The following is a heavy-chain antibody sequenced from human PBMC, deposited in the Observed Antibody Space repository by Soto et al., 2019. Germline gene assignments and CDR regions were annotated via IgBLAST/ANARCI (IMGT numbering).Heavy chain of an antibody. V-gene: IGHV4-39*01. Sequence: SETLSLTCTVSGDSISSSNYFWGWIRQPPGKGLEWIGTIFYSGSTYYNPSLKSRVTISVDTSKNQFSLRLVSVTAADTALYYCARRYGWLYFDYWGQGSLVTVSS. D-gene: IGHD6-19*01. CDR2: IFYSGST. J-gene: IGHJ4*02. CDR3: ARRYGWLYFDY. CDR1: GDSISSSNYF.